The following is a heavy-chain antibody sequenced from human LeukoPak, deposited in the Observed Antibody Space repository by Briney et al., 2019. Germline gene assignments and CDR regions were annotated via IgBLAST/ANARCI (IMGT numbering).Heavy chain of an antibody. CDR2: IYTSGST. CDR1: GGSISSGSYY. J-gene: IGHJ6*03. CDR3: ARDLSCSSTSCYGYYYYYYMDV. D-gene: IGHD2-2*01. Sequence: SETLSLTCTVSGGSISSGSYYWSWIRQPAGKGLEWIGRIYTSGSTNYNPSPKSRVTISVDTSKNQFSLKLSSVTAADTAVYYCARDLSCSSTSCYGYYYYYYMDVWGKGTTVTVSS. V-gene: IGHV4-61*02.